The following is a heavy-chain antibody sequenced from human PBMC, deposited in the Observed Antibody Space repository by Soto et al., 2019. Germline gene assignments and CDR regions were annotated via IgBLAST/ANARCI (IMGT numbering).Heavy chain of an antibody. CDR1: GVTVRRNY. Sequence: EVQLVETGGGLIQPGWALRLSCAVSGVTVRRNYMSWVRQAPGQVLEWVSIIYSSGNTYYADSVKGRFTMSRDTSNNTVFLQMSSLRAEDTAVYYCARVSSPFGYWGQGTLGTVSS. CDR2: IYSSGNT. J-gene: IGHJ4*02. D-gene: IGHD3-16*01. V-gene: IGHV3-53*02. CDR3: ARVSSPFGY.